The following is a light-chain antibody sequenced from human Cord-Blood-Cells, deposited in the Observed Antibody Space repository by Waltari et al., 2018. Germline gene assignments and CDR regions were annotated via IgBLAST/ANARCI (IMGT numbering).Light chain of an antibody. CDR1: SSDVGGSNY. CDR2: EVS. Sequence: QSALTQPASVSGSPGQSITISCTGTSSDVGGSNYVPWYQQHPGKAPKLMIYEVSNRPSGVSNRFSGSKSGNTASLTISGLQAEDEADYYCSSYTSSSFYVFGTGTKVTVL. CDR3: SSYTSSSFYV. V-gene: IGLV2-14*01. J-gene: IGLJ1*01.